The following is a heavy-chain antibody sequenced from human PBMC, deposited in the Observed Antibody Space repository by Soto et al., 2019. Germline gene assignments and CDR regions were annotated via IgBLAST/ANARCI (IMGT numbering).Heavy chain of an antibody. D-gene: IGHD6-13*01. J-gene: IGHJ5*02. CDR2: INPNSGGT. CDR1: GYTLTGYY. V-gene: IGHV1-2*04. CDR3: ARDRAGTSSTAYWFDP. Sequence: ASVKASCKASGYTLTGYYMHWVRQAPGQGLEWMGWINPNSGGTNYAQKFQGWVTMTRDTSISTAYMELSRLRSDDTAVYYCARDRAGTSSTAYWFDPWGQGTLVTVSS.